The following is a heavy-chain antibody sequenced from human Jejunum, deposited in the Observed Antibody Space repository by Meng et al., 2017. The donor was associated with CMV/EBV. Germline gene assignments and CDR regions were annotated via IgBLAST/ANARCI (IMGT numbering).Heavy chain of an antibody. V-gene: IGHV3-30*02. D-gene: IGHD1-1*01. Sequence: LVGTGGGGGEQGAALIFSCAESGVIFHNSGMAMGRQAPGTGLELESFVRYDGGGDYYDDSVQHRLTYSRDNSKNNLYLQMNSIRPEETAAYFCEKNGNGHGWPLENWG. CDR2: VRYDGGGD. CDR1: GVIFHNSG. J-gene: IGHJ1*01. CDR3: EKNGNGHGWPLEN.